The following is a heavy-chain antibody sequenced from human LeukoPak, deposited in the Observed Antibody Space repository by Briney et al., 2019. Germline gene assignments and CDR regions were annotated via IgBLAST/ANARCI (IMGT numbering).Heavy chain of an antibody. CDR3: ARQGWASFYYYGVDV. J-gene: IGHJ6*02. CDR2: IYYSGST. D-gene: IGHD6-19*01. V-gene: IGHV4-39*01. Sequence: SETLSLTCSVSGGSISSNNYYWGWIRQPPGEGLEWIGSIYYSGSTCYNSSLKSRVTISVDTSKNQFSLKLSSVTAADTAVYYCARQGWASFYYYGVDVWGQGTPVTVSS. CDR1: GGSISSNNYY.